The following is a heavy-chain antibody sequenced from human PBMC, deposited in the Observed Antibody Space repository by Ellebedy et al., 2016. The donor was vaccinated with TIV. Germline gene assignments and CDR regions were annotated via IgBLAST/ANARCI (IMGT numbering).Heavy chain of an antibody. J-gene: IGHJ4*02. CDR2: IYYSGST. D-gene: IGHD3-10*01. CDR1: GGSISSGGYY. V-gene: IGHV4-31*03. Sequence: LRLSXTLSGGSISSGGYYWSWIRQHPGKGLEWIGYIYYSGSTYYNPSLKSRVTISVDTSKNQFSLKLSSVTAADTAVYYCARCRGFGELNFDYWGQGTLVTVSS. CDR3: ARCRGFGELNFDY.